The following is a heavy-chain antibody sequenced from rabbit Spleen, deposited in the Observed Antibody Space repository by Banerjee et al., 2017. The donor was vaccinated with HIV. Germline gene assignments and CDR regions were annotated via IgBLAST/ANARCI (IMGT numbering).Heavy chain of an antibody. Sequence: ESGGGLVKPGASLTLICTASGFSFSSNYDMSWVRQAPGKGLEWIACIYGGGSDTTYYASWAKGRFTISKTSSTTVTLEMTSLTAADTATYFCARGSAAMTMVITGYYLNLWGQGTLVTVS. CDR2: IYGGGSDTT. D-gene: IGHD2-1*01. CDR1: GFSFSSNYD. J-gene: IGHJ4*01. V-gene: IGHV1S40*01. CDR3: ARGSAAMTMVITGYYLNL.